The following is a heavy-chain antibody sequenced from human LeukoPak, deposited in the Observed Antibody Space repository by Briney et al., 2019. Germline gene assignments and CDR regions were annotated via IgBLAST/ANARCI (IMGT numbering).Heavy chain of an antibody. CDR3: ARESGYGLGAFDI. Sequence: GGSLRLSCAASGFTFSTYWMHWVRHAQGKGLGWVARTKRDGTNTSYADSVKGRFTIARDNAKNSLYLQMNSLRAEDTAVYYCARESGYGLGAFDIWGQGTMVTVSS. CDR2: TKRDGTNT. D-gene: IGHD5-12*01. V-gene: IGHV3-74*01. CDR1: GFTFSTYW. J-gene: IGHJ3*02.